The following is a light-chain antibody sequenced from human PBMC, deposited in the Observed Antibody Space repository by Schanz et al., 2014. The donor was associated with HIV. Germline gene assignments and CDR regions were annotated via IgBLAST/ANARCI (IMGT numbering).Light chain of an antibody. CDR3: QQYNKWPRVT. V-gene: IGKV3-15*01. J-gene: IGKJ4*01. CDR2: GAS. Sequence: EIVMTQSPATLSVSLGERATLSCRASQSVSSSLAWYQQKPGQAPRLLIYGASIRATDIPARFSGGGSGTEFILTINSLQSEDFAVYYCQQYNKWPRVTFGGGTKVEIK. CDR1: QSVSSS.